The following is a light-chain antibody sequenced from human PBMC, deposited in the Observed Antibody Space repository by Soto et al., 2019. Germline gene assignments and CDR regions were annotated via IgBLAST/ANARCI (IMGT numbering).Light chain of an antibody. V-gene: IGKV1-27*01. CDR1: QGIYNY. CDR3: QKYNSAPFT. J-gene: IGKJ3*01. CDR2: AAS. Sequence: DIQMTQSPSSLSSSVWDRVTITCRASQGIYNYLAWYQQKPGKPPKLLINAASTLESGVPSRLSGRGSGTDFSLTISSLQPEYVATYYCQKYNSAPFTFGPGT.